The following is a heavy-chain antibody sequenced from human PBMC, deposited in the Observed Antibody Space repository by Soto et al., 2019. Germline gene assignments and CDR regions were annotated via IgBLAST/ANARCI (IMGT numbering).Heavy chain of an antibody. D-gene: IGHD2-2*01. CDR2: IYPGDSDT. V-gene: IGHV5-51*01. CDR1: GYSFTSYW. Sequence: SLKISCKGSGYSFTSYWIGWVRQMPGKGLEWMGIIYPGDSDTRYSPSFQGQVTISADKSISTAYLQWSSLKASDTAMYYCARQDCSSTSCYGFDPWGQGTLVTVSS. J-gene: IGHJ5*02. CDR3: ARQDCSSTSCYGFDP.